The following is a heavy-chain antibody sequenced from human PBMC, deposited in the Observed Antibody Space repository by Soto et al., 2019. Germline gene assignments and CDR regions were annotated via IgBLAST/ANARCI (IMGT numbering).Heavy chain of an antibody. J-gene: IGHJ4*02. CDR3: ARLGGYVSVGYYYLWDS. CDR1: DGSMNSDTYY. CDR2: INYSGTT. V-gene: IGHV4-39*01. Sequence: QLQLQESGPGLVKPSETLSLTCSVSDGSMNSDTYYWGWIRQPPGKGLEWIGVINYSGTTFHNVSLKRRVTMSVDSSRNQFSLKLTSMTAADTAVYYCARLGGYVSVGYYYLWDSWGQGTLVTVSS. D-gene: IGHD3-22*01.